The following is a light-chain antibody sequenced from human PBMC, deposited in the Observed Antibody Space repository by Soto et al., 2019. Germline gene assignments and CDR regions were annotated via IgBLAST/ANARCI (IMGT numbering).Light chain of an antibody. CDR1: QSVSKP. CDR2: GAY. CDR3: QRCGSSQIT. Sequence: ETVRMLSPVTPSLSPGEGATRSCRASQSVSKPLAWYHQKPSQASRLIIYGAYSRATGITDRFSGSGSGRDFTLTIRILEPEDLAVYDCQRCGSSQITVGAGTRLGI. J-gene: IGKJ5*01. V-gene: IGKV3-20*01.